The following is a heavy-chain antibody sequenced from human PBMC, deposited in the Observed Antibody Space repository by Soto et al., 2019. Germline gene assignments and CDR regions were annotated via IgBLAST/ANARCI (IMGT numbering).Heavy chain of an antibody. CDR2: VNPNRDGS. D-gene: IGHD2-2*03. Sequence: QVQLVQSGAEVKKPGASVKVSCQASGYTFTGYYLHWVRQAPGQGLEWMGWVNPNRDGSNSAQRFQGRVTMTRDTSVNTAYMQPNSLTSDDTAVYYCTREGMATLGYGLDIWGQATMLTVSS. CDR3: TREGMATLGYGLDI. V-gene: IGHV1-2*02. J-gene: IGHJ3*02. CDR1: GYTFTGYY.